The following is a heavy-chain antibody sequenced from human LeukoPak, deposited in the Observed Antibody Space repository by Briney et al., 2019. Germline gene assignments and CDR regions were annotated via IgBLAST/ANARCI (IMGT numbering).Heavy chain of an antibody. V-gene: IGHV4-34*01. CDR3: ARGGWNKFDY. Sequence: PSETLSLTCAVYGGSFSGYYWSWIRQPPGKGLEWIGEINHSGSTNYNPSLKSRVTISLDTPKNQFSLKLSSVTAADTAVYYCARGGWNKFDYWGQGTLVTVSS. D-gene: IGHD1-1*01. CDR2: INHSGST. J-gene: IGHJ4*02. CDR1: GGSFSGYY.